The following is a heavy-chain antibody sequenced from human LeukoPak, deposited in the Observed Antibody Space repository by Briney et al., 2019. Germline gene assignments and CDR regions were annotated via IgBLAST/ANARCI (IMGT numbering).Heavy chain of an antibody. V-gene: IGHV2-70*11. J-gene: IGHJ4*02. Sequence: SGPALVKPTQTLTLTCAFSGFSLSTSGMCVSWIRQPPGKALEWLARIDWDDDKYYSTSLKTRLTISKDTSKNQVVLTMTNMDPLDTATYYCARGVATIKPLDYWGQGTLVTVSS. D-gene: IGHD5-12*01. CDR1: GFSLSTSGMC. CDR2: IDWDDDK. CDR3: ARGVATIKPLDY.